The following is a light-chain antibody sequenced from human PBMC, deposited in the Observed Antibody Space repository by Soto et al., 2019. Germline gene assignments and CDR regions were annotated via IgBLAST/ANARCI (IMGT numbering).Light chain of an antibody. CDR2: GAS. CDR1: QSLLYSSNNKNF. Sequence: DIVMTQSPDSLAVSLGERATINCKSSQSLLYSSNNKNFLAWYQQKPGQAPRLLIYGASTRATGIPARFSGSGSGTEFTLTISSLQSEDFAVYYCQQYNNWPWTFGQGTKVDI. V-gene: IGKV4-1*01. CDR3: QQYNNWPWT. J-gene: IGKJ1*01.